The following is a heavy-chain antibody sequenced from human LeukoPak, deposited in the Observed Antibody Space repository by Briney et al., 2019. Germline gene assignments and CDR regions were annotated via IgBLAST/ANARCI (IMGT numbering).Heavy chain of an antibody. Sequence: ASVKVSCKASEGTFSSYAISWVRQAPGQGLEWMGGIIPIFGTANYAQKFQGRVTITTDESTSTAYMELSSLRSEDTAVYYCARARPNYYDSSGYYYWGQGTLVTVSS. CDR1: EGTFSSYA. J-gene: IGHJ4*02. CDR3: ARARPNYYDSSGYYY. D-gene: IGHD3-22*01. CDR2: IIPIFGTA. V-gene: IGHV1-69*05.